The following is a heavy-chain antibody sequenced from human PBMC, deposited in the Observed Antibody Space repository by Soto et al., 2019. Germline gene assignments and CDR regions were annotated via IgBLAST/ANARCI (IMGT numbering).Heavy chain of an antibody. CDR2: IYYIGDT. V-gene: IGHV4-30-4*01. CDR3: ARDPPVETGYFKGMDV. CDR1: GGSIYTGDYY. Sequence: QVRLQESGPGLVKPSQTLSLTCTVSGGSIYTGDYYWSWIRQPPGKGLEWIGSIYYIGDTEYNPSLKSRLTMSVDTSKNQFSLRLTSVTAADTAVYYCARDPPVETGYFKGMDVWGHGTTVTVSS. J-gene: IGHJ6*02.